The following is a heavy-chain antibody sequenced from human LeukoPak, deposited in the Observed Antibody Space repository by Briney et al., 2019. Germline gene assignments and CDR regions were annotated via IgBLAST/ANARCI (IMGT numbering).Heavy chain of an antibody. J-gene: IGHJ4*02. CDR1: GFTFSSYS. CDR3: ARDGGSAIPFDY. V-gene: IGHV3-48*04. CDR2: ISSSGSTI. Sequence: AGGSLRLSCAASGFTFSSYSMNWVRQAPGKGLEWVSYISSSGSTIYYADSVKGRFTISRDNAKNSLYLQMNSLRAEDTAVYYCARDGGSAIPFDYWGQGTLVTVSS.